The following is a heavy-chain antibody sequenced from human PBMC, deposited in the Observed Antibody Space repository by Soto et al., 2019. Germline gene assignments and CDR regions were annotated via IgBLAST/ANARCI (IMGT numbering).Heavy chain of an antibody. CDR2: TYYRSKWYN. Sequence: SQTLSLTCAISGDSVSSNSAAWNWIRPSPSRGLEWLGRTYYRSKWYNDYAVSVKSRITINPDTSKNQFSLQLNSVTPEDTAVYSCARARAYNWNYGLFRDYGMDVWGQGTTVTVSS. CDR1: GDSVSSNSAA. J-gene: IGHJ6*02. D-gene: IGHD1-7*01. V-gene: IGHV6-1*01. CDR3: ARARAYNWNYGLFRDYGMDV.